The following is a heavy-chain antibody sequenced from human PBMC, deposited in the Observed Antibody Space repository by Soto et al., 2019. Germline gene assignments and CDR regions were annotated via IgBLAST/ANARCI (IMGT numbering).Heavy chain of an antibody. CDR3: AKGPSSPQPNFDS. CDR1: GGPFSGYY. CDR2: INHSAST. Sequence: LSVTCGVYGGPFSGYYWGWIRQPPGKGLEWIGKINHSASTNYNPSLNSRVNISVDTSKNQFSLKLSSVTASDTAVYYCAKGPSSPQPNFDSWGQGTLVTVSS. J-gene: IGHJ4*02. D-gene: IGHD6-13*01. V-gene: IGHV4-34*01.